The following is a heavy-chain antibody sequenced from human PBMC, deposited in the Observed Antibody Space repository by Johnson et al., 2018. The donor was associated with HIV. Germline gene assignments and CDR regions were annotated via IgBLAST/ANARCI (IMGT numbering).Heavy chain of an antibody. Sequence: QVQLVESGGGVVQPGRSLRLSCVASGFTLSTYGMHWVRQAPCKGLEWVAVMSYDGSNKYYADSVKGRFTISRDSSKNTLYLQMNSLRPEDTAVYYCANDRNVGRLFDGFDIWGRGTMVTVSS. CDR2: MSYDGSNK. CDR3: ANDRNVGRLFDGFDI. CDR1: GFTLSTYG. D-gene: IGHD1-26*01. V-gene: IGHV3-30*18. J-gene: IGHJ3*02.